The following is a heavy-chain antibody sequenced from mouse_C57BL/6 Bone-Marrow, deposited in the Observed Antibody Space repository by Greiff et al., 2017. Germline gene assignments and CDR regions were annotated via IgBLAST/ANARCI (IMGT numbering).Heavy chain of an antibody. J-gene: IGHJ1*03. Sequence: EVHLVESGAELVRPGASVKLSCTASGFNIKDDYMHWVKQRPEQGLEWIGWIDPENGDTEYASKFQGKATITADTSSNTAYLQLSSLASEDTAVYYCTHYYVSSYDWYFDDWGKGTTVTVSS. CDR1: GFNIKDDY. D-gene: IGHD1-1*01. V-gene: IGHV14-4*01. CDR3: THYYVSSYDWYFDD. CDR2: IDPENGDT.